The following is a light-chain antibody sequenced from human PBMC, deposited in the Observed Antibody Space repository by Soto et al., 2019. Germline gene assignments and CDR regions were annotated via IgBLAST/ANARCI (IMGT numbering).Light chain of an antibody. Sequence: AIQMTQSPSSLSASVGDRVTITCRASQGIRNDLGWYQQKPGKAPKLLIYAASSLQSGVPSRFGGIGSGTDFTLTISSLQPEDFATYYCLQDYNYPRAFGQGTKVDIK. CDR3: LQDYNYPRA. CDR1: QGIRND. CDR2: AAS. V-gene: IGKV1-6*01. J-gene: IGKJ1*01.